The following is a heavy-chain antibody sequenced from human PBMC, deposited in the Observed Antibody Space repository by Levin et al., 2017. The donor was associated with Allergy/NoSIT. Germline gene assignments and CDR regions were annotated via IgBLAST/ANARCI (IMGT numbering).Heavy chain of an antibody. CDR2: INSDGSNT. V-gene: IGHV3-74*01. D-gene: IGHD2-2*01. Sequence: HTGGSLRLSCVGSGYTFSGYYMHWVRQAPGKGLVWVSHINSDGSNTNYADSVKGRFTISRDNAKNTLYLQMNSLRAEDTAVYYCGRGGCSSTSCIDYWGQGILVTVSS. J-gene: IGHJ4*02. CDR1: GYTFSGYY. CDR3: GRGGCSSTSCIDY.